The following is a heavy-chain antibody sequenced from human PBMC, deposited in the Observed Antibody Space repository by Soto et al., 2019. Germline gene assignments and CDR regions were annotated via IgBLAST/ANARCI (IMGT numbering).Heavy chain of an antibody. CDR3: AKDSGYDSTD. CDR1: GFTFSSSG. D-gene: IGHD3-22*01. J-gene: IGHJ4*02. CDR2: LSGSDGRT. Sequence: EVQLLESGGGLVQPGGSLRLSCAASGFTFSSSGMSWVRQPLGKGLEWISGLSGSDGRTTYADSAKGRFTISRDNSKNTLYLQMDSLRVEDTAVYYCAKDSGYDSTDWGQGTLVTVSS. V-gene: IGHV3-23*01.